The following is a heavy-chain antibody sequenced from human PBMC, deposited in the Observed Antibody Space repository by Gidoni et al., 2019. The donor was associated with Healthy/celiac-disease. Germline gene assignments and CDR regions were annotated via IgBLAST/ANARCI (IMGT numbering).Heavy chain of an antibody. CDR1: GGSISSGDYY. D-gene: IGHD3-16*02. Sequence: QVQLQESGPGLVKPSQTLSLTCTVSGGSISSGDYYWSWIRQPPGKGLEWIGYIYYSGSTYYNPSLKSRVTISVDTSKNQFSLKLSSVTAADTAVYYCARGGIMITFGGVIVISNDAFDNWGQGTMVTVSS. J-gene: IGHJ3*02. CDR2: IYYSGST. CDR3: ARGGIMITFGGVIVISNDAFDN. V-gene: IGHV4-30-4*01.